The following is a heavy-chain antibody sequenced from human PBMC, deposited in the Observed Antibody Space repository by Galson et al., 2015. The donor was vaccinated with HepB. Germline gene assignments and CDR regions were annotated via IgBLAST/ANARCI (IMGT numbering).Heavy chain of an antibody. V-gene: IGHV1-24*01. CDR2: FDPEDGET. Sequence: SVKVSCKVSGYTLTELSMHWVRQAPGKGLEWMGGFDPEDGETIYAQKFQGRVTMTEDTSTDTAYMELSSLRSEDTAVYYCATLLSGYYRNWFDPWGQGTLVTVSS. J-gene: IGHJ5*02. D-gene: IGHD3-22*01. CDR1: GYTLTELS. CDR3: ATLLSGYYRNWFDP.